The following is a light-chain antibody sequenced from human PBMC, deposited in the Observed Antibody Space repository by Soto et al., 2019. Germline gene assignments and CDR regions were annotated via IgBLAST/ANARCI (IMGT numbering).Light chain of an antibody. Sequence: VLTQSPAILSLSPGERATLSCRASQSVNNYLAWYQQRPGQPPSLLHYDPPNRATGIPDRFSASGSGTDFTLNISSLEPEDFAVYYCQQRRVWPLTFGGGTKVEIK. J-gene: IGKJ4*01. CDR1: QSVNNY. CDR2: DPP. V-gene: IGKV3-11*01. CDR3: QQRRVWPLT.